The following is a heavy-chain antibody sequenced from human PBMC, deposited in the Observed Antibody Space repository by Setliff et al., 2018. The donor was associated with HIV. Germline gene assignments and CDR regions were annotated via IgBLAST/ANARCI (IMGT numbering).Heavy chain of an antibody. Sequence: ASVKVSCKASGYTFINYAMNWVRQAPGQGLEWMGWINTHTGSPTYARAFTGRFVFSVDTSVTTAYLQISSLKADDTAVYYCARALYGDYGGDINWLDPWGQGTLVTVSS. CDR1: GYTFINYA. D-gene: IGHD4-17*01. CDR2: INTHTGSP. CDR3: ARALYGDYGGDINWLDP. J-gene: IGHJ5*02. V-gene: IGHV7-4-1*02.